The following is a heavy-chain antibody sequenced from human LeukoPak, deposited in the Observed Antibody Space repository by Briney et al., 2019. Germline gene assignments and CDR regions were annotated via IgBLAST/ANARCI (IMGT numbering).Heavy chain of an antibody. V-gene: IGHV3-11*01. CDR1: GFTFSHYG. CDR2: ISGSGTTI. CDR3: ARASFMITFGGVTV. Sequence: GGTLRLSCAASGFTFSHYGMTWVRQAPGKGLEWVSSISGSGTTIYYADSVKGRFTISRDNAQNSLYLQMNSLRAEDTAVFYCARASFMITFGGVTVWGQGTMVTVSS. J-gene: IGHJ3*01. D-gene: IGHD3-16*01.